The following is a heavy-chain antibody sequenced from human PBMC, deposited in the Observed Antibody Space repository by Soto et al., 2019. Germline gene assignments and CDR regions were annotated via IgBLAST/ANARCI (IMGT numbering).Heavy chain of an antibody. CDR2: INAANGDT. D-gene: IGHD1-1*01. V-gene: IGHV1-3*01. Sequence: GDSVQVSCTASGYPFTSYGIHWVRQAPGQRLEWMGWINAANGDTKYSPKFQGRVTITRDTSASTAYMELSSLRSEDTAVYYCVRRHVSGTGIYWLDPWGKGTLVTVS. J-gene: IGHJ5*02. CDR1: GYPFTSYG. CDR3: VRRHVSGTGIYWLDP.